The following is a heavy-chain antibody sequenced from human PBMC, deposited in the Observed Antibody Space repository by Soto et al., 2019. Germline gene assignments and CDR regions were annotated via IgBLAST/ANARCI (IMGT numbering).Heavy chain of an antibody. CDR3: ARPIVGATTGFDY. D-gene: IGHD1-26*01. Sequence: PSETLSLTCAVSGYSIGSGYYWGWIRQPPGKGLEWIGSISHSGSTFYNPSLKSRVTISVDTSKNQFSVKLNSVTAADTAVYYCARPIVGATTGFDYWGLGTLFTVSS. CDR1: GYSIGSGYY. V-gene: IGHV4-38-2*01. J-gene: IGHJ4*02. CDR2: ISHSGST.